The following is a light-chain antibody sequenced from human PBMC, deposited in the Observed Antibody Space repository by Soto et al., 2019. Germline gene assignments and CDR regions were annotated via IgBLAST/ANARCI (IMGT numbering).Light chain of an antibody. CDR3: QQYSDWPPT. CDR1: QSVSSN. CDR2: GAS. Sequence: EILVTQSPATRSVSPGERATLSCRASQSVSSNLAWYQQKPGQAPRLLINGASTRATGIPARFSGSGSGTEFSLTISSLQSEDFAVYYCQQYSDWPPTFGQGTKV. V-gene: IGKV3-15*01. J-gene: IGKJ1*01.